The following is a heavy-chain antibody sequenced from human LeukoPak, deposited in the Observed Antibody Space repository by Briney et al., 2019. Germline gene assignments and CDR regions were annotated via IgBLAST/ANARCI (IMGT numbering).Heavy chain of an antibody. D-gene: IGHD1-14*01. CDR3: ARVNRNEDHPHIDF. V-gene: IGHV4-39*07. Sequence: SETLSLTCTVSGGSISSSSSYWGWIRQPPGKGLEWIGSIYYSGSTYYNPSLKSRVTISVDTSKNQFSLKLSSVTAADTAVYYCARVNRNEDHPHIDFWGXGTLVTVSS. CDR2: IYYSGST. CDR1: GGSISSSSSY. J-gene: IGHJ4*01.